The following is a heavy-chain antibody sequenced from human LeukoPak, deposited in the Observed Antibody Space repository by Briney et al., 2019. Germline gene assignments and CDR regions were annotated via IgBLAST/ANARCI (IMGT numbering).Heavy chain of an antibody. CDR3: ARFYRSLIDY. CDR2: IYHSGST. CDR1: GYSISSGYY. J-gene: IGHJ4*02. Sequence: SETLSLTCTVSGYSISSGYYWGWIRQPPGKGLEWIGSIYHSGSTYYNPSLKSRVTISVDTSKNQFSLKLSSVTAADTAVYYCARFYRSLIDYWGQGTLVTVSS. D-gene: IGHD2-15*01. V-gene: IGHV4-38-2*02.